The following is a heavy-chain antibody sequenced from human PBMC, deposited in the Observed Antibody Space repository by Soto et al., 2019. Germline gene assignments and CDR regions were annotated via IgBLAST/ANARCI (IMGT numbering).Heavy chain of an antibody. V-gene: IGHV4-30-4*01. J-gene: IGHJ6*02. CDR3: ARARMVAYYYGMDV. CDR2: IYYSGST. CDR1: GGSISSGDYY. Sequence: PSETLSLTCTVSGGSISSGDYYWSWIRQPPGKGLEWIGYIYYSGSTYYNPSLKSRVTISVDTSKNQFSLKLSSVTAADTAVYYCARARMVAYYYGMDVWGQGTTVTVSS. D-gene: IGHD3-10*01.